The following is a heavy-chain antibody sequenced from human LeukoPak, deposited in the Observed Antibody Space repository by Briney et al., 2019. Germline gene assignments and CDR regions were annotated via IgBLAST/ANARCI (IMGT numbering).Heavy chain of an antibody. J-gene: IGHJ5*02. CDR1: GYTFTSYG. CDR2: ISAYNGNT. Sequence: ASVKVSCKASGYTFTSYGISWVRQAPGQGLEWMGWISAYNGNTNYAQKLQGRVTMTTDTSTSTAYMELRSLRSDDTAVYYCARDRSGTVGADNWFDPWGQGTLVTVSS. V-gene: IGHV1-18*01. D-gene: IGHD1-26*01. CDR3: ARDRSGTVGADNWFDP.